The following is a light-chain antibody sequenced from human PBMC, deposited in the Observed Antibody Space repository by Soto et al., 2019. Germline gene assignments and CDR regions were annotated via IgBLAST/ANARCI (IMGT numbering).Light chain of an antibody. Sequence: EIVLTQSPATLSLSPGERATLSCRASQSVSSYLAWYQQKPGQAPRLLIYDASNRHTGIPSRFSGSGSGTDFSLTIRSLEPEDFAVYCCQQRSNWPPYTFGQGTKLEIK. V-gene: IGKV3-11*01. CDR2: DAS. CDR3: QQRSNWPPYT. CDR1: QSVSSY. J-gene: IGKJ2*01.